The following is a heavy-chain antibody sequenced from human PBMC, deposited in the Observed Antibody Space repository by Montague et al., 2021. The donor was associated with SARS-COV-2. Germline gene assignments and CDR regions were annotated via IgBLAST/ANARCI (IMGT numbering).Heavy chain of an antibody. CDR1: IGSISSGSYY. Sequence: TLSLTCTVSIGSISSGSYYWSWIRQPAGKGLEWIGRIYTSGSTNYNPSLKSRVTISVDTSKNQFSLKLRSVTAADTAVYYCARDGYSSGWNGLHWFDPWGQGTLVTVSS. CDR3: ARDGYSSGWNGLHWFDP. D-gene: IGHD6-25*01. J-gene: IGHJ5*02. CDR2: IYTSGST. V-gene: IGHV4-61*02.